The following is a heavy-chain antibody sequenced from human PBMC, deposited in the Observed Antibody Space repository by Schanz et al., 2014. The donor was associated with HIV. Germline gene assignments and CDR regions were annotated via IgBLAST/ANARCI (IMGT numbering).Heavy chain of an antibody. Sequence: QVQLVQSGAEVKKPGASVKVSCKASGYTFINYGITWVRQAPGQGLEWMGWISGYNGNTNYAQKFQGRVTMTRDTSTSTAFMELSSLRSDDTAVYYCTRSRYELHWLDLWGQGTLVTVSS. CDR2: ISGYNGNT. J-gene: IGHJ5*02. D-gene: IGHD5-12*01. V-gene: IGHV1-18*01. CDR1: GYTFINYG. CDR3: TRSRYELHWLDL.